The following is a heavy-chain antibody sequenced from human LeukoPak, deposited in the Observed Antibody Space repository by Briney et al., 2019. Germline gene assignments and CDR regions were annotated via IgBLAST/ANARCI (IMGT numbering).Heavy chain of an antibody. CDR3: ARGGGYSYGLFDY. D-gene: IGHD5-18*01. J-gene: IGHJ4*02. CDR2: INSDGSST. Sequence: GGSLRLSCAASGFTFSSYWMHWVRQAPGKGLVWVSRINSDGSSTSYADSVKGRFTISRDTAKNTLYLQMNSLRAEDTAVYYCARGGGYSYGLFDYWGQGALVTVSS. CDR1: GFTFSSYW. V-gene: IGHV3-74*01.